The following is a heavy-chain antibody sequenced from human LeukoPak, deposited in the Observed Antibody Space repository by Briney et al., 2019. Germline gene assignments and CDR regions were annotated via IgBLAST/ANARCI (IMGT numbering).Heavy chain of an antibody. D-gene: IGHD4-17*01. V-gene: IGHV3-30*18. J-gene: IGHJ6*02. CDR3: AKVYGDYVYYYYGMDV. CDR1: GFTFSRYG. Sequence: PGRSLRLSCAASGFTFSRYGMHWVRQAPGKGLEWAAFISYDGSNKYYADSVKGRFTISRDNSKNTLYLQMNSLRAEDTAVYYCAKVYGDYVYYYYGMDVWGQGTTVTVSS. CDR2: ISYDGSNK.